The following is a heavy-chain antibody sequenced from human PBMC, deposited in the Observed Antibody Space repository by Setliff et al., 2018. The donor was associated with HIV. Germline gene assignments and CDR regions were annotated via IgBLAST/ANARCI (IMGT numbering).Heavy chain of an antibody. D-gene: IGHD1-26*01. CDR3: AKQGYSDSLYAFDV. CDR1: GYTFTAYY. Sequence: ASVKVSCKTSGYTFTAYYIYWVRQAPGHGLELMGWIHPNTGSTNYLQEFQGRVTITRDTSMSTVYMALTGLTSDDTAVYYCAKQGYSDSLYAFDVWGQGTMVTV. V-gene: IGHV1-2*02. J-gene: IGHJ3*01. CDR2: IHPNTGST.